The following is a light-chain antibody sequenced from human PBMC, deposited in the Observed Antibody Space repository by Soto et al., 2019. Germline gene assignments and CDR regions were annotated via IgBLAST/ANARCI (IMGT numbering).Light chain of an antibody. Sequence: EIVLTQSPGTLYLSPGERATLSCRASQSVPSNFLAWYQKKPGQAPILLIYGVSRRATGIPDRFSVSGSGTDFTLTISRLEHEDVAVYYCKQYDSTWTFGQGTKVEIK. J-gene: IGKJ1*01. CDR3: KQYDSTWT. CDR2: GVS. CDR1: QSVPSNF. V-gene: IGKV3-20*01.